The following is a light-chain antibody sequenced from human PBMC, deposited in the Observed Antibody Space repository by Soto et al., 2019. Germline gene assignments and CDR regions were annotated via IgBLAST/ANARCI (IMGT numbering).Light chain of an antibody. V-gene: IGKV3D-15*01. CDR1: QSVGSN. CDR3: QQYNIWPQT. J-gene: IGKJ1*01. Sequence: EIVMTQYPATLSVSPGERVTLSCRARQSVGSNLAWYQQKPGQAPRLLIYAASSRATGIPDRFSCSGSGTEFTLTISSLQSEDFAVYYCQQYNIWPQTFGQGTKVDI. CDR2: AAS.